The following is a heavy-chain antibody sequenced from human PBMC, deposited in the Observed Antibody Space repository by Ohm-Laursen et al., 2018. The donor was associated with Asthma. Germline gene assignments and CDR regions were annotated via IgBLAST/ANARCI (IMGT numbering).Heavy chain of an antibody. CDR1: GFTFSSYA. CDR3: ARDALSSSYYYGMDV. J-gene: IGHJ6*02. D-gene: IGHD6-6*01. CDR2: ISGSGGGT. Sequence: GSLRLSCSASGFTFSSYAMSWVCQAPGKGLEWVSAISGSGGGTYYADSVKGRFTISRDNSKNTLYLQMNSLRAEDTAVYYCARDALSSSYYYGMDVWGQGTTVTVSS. V-gene: IGHV3-23*01.